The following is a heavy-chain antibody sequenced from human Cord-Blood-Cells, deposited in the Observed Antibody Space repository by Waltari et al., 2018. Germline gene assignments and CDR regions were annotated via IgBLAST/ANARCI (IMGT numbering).Heavy chain of an antibody. J-gene: IGHJ4*02. V-gene: IGHV4-38-2*01. CDR2: IYHSGST. CDR3: ARRDDILTGYIFDY. CDR1: GYSISSGYY. D-gene: IGHD3-9*01. Sequence: QVQLQESGPGLVKPSETLSLTCAVSGYSISSGYYWGWIWQPPGKGLEWIGSIYHSGSTYYNPSLKSRVTISVDTSKNQFSLKLSSVTAADTAVYYCARRDDILTGYIFDYWGQGTLVTVSS.